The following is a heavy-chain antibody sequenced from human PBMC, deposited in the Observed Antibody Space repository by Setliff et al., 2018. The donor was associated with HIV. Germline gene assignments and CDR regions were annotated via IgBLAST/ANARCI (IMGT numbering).Heavy chain of an antibody. CDR1: GYTFSDFY. J-gene: IGHJ5*02. CDR3: ARNTPGIVPRRVGFDP. Sequence: GASVKVSCKASGYTFSDFYIHWVRQAPGQGLEWMGWINPNSGGTNYAQRFQGRVTMTRDTSSSTAYLELSRLISDDTAVYYCARNTPGIVPRRVGFDPWGQGTRVTVSS. D-gene: IGHD1-26*01. CDR2: INPNSGGT. V-gene: IGHV1-2*02.